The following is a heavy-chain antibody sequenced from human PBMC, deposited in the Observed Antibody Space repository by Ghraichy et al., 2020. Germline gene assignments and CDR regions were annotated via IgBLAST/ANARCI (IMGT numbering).Heavy chain of an antibody. Sequence: SQTLSLTCAISGVSVSSYSSTWNWIRQSPSRGLEWLGRTYYRSKWKNDYAASVKGRITVNPDTSKNQFSLQLQSVTPEDTAVYYCARLGPVVVSGSDYYDFWGQGALVTVSS. V-gene: IGHV6-1*01. CDR3: ARLGPVVVSGSDYYDF. CDR2: TYYRSKWKN. J-gene: IGHJ4*02. D-gene: IGHD2-21*02. CDR1: GVSVSSYSST.